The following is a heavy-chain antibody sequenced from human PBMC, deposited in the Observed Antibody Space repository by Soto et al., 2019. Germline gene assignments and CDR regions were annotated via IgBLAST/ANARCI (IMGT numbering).Heavy chain of an antibody. CDR2: INGDGSRT. CDR1: GFTFSPYW. V-gene: IGHV3-74*01. D-gene: IGHD2-15*01. J-gene: IGHJ4*02. CDR3: ARGGTSTYSRGHDY. Sequence: EVQLMESGGGLVQPGGSLRLSCAASGFTFSPYWMHWVRQAPGKGLVWVSRINGDGSRTNYADSVKGRFTISRDNAKNTLDLLMNILRADDTAVDYCARGGTSTYSRGHDYWGQGTLVSVSS.